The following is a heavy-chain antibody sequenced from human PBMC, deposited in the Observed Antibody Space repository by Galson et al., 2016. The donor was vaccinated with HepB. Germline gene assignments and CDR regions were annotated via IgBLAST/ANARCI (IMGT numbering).Heavy chain of an antibody. V-gene: IGHV4-59*01. CDR1: GGSISIYY. CDR3: ARVRHGLDV. J-gene: IGHJ6*02. Sequence: SETLSLTCTVSGGSISIYYWTWIRQPPGKGLEWIGYIYYSGSTNYNPSLKSRVTISVGTSKNQFSLKLSSVTAADTAVYYCARVRHGLDVWGQGTTVTVSS. CDR2: IYYSGST.